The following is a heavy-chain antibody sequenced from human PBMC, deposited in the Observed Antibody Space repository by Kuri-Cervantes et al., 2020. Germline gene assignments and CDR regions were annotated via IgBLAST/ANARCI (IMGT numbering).Heavy chain of an antibody. Sequence: GESLKISCAASGFTFSSYWMHWVRQAPGKGLEWVSAISGSGGSTYYADSVKGRFTIPRDNSKNTLYLQMNSLRAEDTAVYYCATPPCAPLGYCTNGVCPFDYWGQGTLVTVSS. CDR2: ISGSGGST. CDR3: ATPPCAPLGYCTNGVCPFDY. V-gene: IGHV3-23*01. D-gene: IGHD2-8*01. J-gene: IGHJ4*02. CDR1: GFTFSSYW.